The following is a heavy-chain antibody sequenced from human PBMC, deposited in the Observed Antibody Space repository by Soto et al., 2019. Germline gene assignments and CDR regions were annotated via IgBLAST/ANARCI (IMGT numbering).Heavy chain of an antibody. V-gene: IGHV1-8*01. Sequence: QVQLVQSGAEVKKPGASVKVSCKASGYTFTSYDINWVRQATGQGLEWMGWMNPNSGNTGYAQKFQGRVTMTRNTYRCKGYMQLSTLICEDKAVDYSEGEVGAGRFDPWGQGTLVTVSS. CDR1: GYTFTSYD. J-gene: IGHJ5*02. D-gene: IGHD1-26*01. CDR3: EGEVGAGRFDP. CDR2: MNPNSGNT.